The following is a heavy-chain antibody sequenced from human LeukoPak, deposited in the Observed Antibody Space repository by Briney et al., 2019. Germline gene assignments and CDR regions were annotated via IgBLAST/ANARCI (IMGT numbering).Heavy chain of an antibody. Sequence: GGALRLSCAASGFTFSSYSMNWVRQAPGRGLEWVSSIRFTGSYIYYADSVKGRFTISRDDAKNFLSLQMISLRVEDTAVYYCTRAGPRRDGYNRDYWGQGTLVTVSS. J-gene: IGHJ4*02. CDR2: IRFTGSYI. D-gene: IGHD5-24*01. V-gene: IGHV3-21*01. CDR1: GFTFSSYS. CDR3: TRAGPRRDGYNRDY.